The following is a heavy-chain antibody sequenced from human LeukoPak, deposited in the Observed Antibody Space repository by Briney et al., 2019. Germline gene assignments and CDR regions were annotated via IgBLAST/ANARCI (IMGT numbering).Heavy chain of an antibody. CDR3: ARGRGDTAMVLLDYGMDV. CDR1: GFTFSSYA. Sequence: GGSLRLSCAASGFTFSSYAMSWVRQAPGKGLEWVAVIWYDGSNKYYADSVKGRFTISRDNSKNTLYLQMNSLRAEDTAVYYCARGRGDTAMVLLDYGMDVWGQGTTVTVSS. J-gene: IGHJ6*02. CDR2: IWYDGSNK. V-gene: IGHV3-33*08. D-gene: IGHD5-18*01.